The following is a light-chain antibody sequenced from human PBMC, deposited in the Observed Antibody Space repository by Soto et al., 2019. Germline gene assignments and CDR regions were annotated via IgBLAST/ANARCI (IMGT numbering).Light chain of an antibody. Sequence: QSVLTQPPSASGTPGQKVTISCSGSSSNIGSNYVSWYQQLPGTAPTLLIYRTDQRPSGVPDRFSASKSGTSASLAISGLRSEDAADYYCASRDETLTGHWLFGGGTQLTVL. V-gene: IGLV1-47*01. CDR2: RTD. CDR1: SSNIGSNY. J-gene: IGLJ3*02. CDR3: ASRDETLTGHWL.